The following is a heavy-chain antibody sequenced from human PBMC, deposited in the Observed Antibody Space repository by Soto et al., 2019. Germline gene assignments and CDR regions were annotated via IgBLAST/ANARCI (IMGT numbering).Heavy chain of an antibody. Sequence: QVQLVQSGAEVKKPGASVKVSCKSSGYTFTSYAMHWVRQAPGQGLEWMGWINAGNGNTKYSQKFQGRVTITRDTSASTAYMELSSLRSEDTSVYYCARTGDSSGWYVYWGQGTLVTVSS. CDR1: GYTFTSYA. CDR3: ARTGDSSGWYVY. CDR2: INAGNGNT. D-gene: IGHD6-19*01. J-gene: IGHJ4*02. V-gene: IGHV1-3*01.